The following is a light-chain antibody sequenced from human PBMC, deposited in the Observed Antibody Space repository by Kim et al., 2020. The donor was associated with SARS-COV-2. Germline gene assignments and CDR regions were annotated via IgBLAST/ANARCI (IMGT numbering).Light chain of an antibody. V-gene: IGKV3-20*01. Sequence: SPGERATLSCRASQSVSSSYLAWYQQKPGQAPRLLIYGASSRATGIPDRFSGSGSGTDFTLTISRLEPEDFAVYYCQQYGSFSFTFGPGTKVDIK. CDR2: GAS. CDR1: QSVSSSY. CDR3: QQYGSFSFT. J-gene: IGKJ3*01.